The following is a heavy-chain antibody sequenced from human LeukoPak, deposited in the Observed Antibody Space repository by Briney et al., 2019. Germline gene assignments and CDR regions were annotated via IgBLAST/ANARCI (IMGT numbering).Heavy chain of an antibody. CDR3: ARVHQLDLIDY. D-gene: IGHD1-1*01. Sequence: PSETLSLTCTVSGGSISSSSYDWGWIRQPPGKGLGWIGSIYYTGNTYYNPSLKSRVTISLDTSKNQFSLKLTSLTAADTAVYYCARVHQLDLIDYWGQGTLVTVSS. CDR1: GGSISSSSYD. V-gene: IGHV4-39*07. J-gene: IGHJ4*02. CDR2: IYYTGNT.